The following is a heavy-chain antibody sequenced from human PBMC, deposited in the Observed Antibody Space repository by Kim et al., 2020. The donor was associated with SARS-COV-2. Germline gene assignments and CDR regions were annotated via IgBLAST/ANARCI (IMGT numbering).Heavy chain of an antibody. Sequence: GGSLKLSCAASGFTFSSYGMHWVRQAPGKGLEWVAVISYDGSNKYYADSVKGRFTISRDNSKNTLYLQMNSLRAEDTAVYYCAKGYGFLEWLEYYFDYWGQGTLVTVSS. V-gene: IGHV3-30*18. CDR3: AKGYGFLEWLEYYFDY. D-gene: IGHD3-3*01. J-gene: IGHJ4*02. CDR1: GFTFSSYG. CDR2: ISYDGSNK.